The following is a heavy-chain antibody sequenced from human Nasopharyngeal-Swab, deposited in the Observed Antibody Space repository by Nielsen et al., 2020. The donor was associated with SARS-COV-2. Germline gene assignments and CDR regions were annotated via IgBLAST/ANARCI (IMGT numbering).Heavy chain of an antibody. CDR2: ISAYNGNT. CDR3: ARVESECPADY. Sequence: ASVKVSCKASGYTFTCYGISWVRQAPGQGLGWMGWISAYNGNTNYAQKLQGRVTMTTDTSTSTAYMELRSLRSDDTAVYYCARVESECPADYWGQGTLVTVSS. CDR1: GYTFTCYG. D-gene: IGHD2/OR15-2a*01. V-gene: IGHV1-18*04. J-gene: IGHJ4*02.